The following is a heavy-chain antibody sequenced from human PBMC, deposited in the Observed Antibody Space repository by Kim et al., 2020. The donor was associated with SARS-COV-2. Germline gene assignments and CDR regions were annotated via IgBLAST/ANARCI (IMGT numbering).Heavy chain of an antibody. CDR3: ARRYCSGGSCYGAYYYYYYGMDV. CDR2: INSDGSST. V-gene: IGHV3-74*01. Sequence: GGSLRLSCAASGFTFSSYWMHWVRQAPGKGLVWVSRINSDGSSTSYADSVKGRFTISRDNAKNTLYLQMNSLRAEDTAVYYCARRYCSGGSCYGAYYYYYYGMDVWGQGTTVTVSS. J-gene: IGHJ6*02. D-gene: IGHD2-15*01. CDR1: GFTFSSYW.